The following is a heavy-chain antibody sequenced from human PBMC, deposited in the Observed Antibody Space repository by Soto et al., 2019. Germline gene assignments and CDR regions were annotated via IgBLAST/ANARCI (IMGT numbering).Heavy chain of an antibody. D-gene: IGHD2-21*02. CDR3: ARDCGGDCYPNDAFDI. J-gene: IGHJ3*02. CDR1: GYTFTSYA. CDR2: INAGNGNT. Sequence: ASVKVSCKASGYTFTSYAMHWVRQAPGQRFEWMGWINAGNGNTKYSQKFKGRVTITRDTSASTAYMELSSLRSEDTAVYYCARDCGGDCYPNDAFDIWGQGTMVTVS. V-gene: IGHV1-3*01.